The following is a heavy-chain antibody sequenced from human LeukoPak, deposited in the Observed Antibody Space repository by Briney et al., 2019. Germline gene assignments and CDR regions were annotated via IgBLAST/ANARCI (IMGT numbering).Heavy chain of an antibody. V-gene: IGHV1-2*02. Sequence: ASVKVSCKASGYTLTVYFMHWVRQAPGQGLEWMGWINPNSGGTNYAQKFRGRVTMTRDTSISTAYMELSRLRSDDTAVYYCARELNYDSSGYYFDYWGQGTLVTVSS. CDR3: ARELNYDSSGYYFDY. J-gene: IGHJ4*02. CDR1: GYTLTVYF. CDR2: INPNSGGT. D-gene: IGHD3-22*01.